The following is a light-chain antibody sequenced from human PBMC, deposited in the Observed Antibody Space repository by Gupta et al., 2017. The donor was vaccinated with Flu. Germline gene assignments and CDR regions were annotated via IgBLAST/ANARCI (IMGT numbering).Light chain of an antibody. CDR3: QQDGSSSGT. Sequence: EIVLTQSPGTLSLSPGERATLSCRASQSLSNNYLAWYQQKPGQAPRLLIYGASSRATGIPDRFSGSGSGTEFTLTIDRLEPEDFAVYYCQQDGSSSGTFGQGTKVEIK. J-gene: IGKJ1*01. CDR2: GAS. V-gene: IGKV3-20*01. CDR1: QSLSNNY.